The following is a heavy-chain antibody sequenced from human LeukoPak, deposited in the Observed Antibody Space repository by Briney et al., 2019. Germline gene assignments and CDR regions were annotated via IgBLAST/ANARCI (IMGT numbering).Heavy chain of an antibody. CDR2: ISDSGGRT. J-gene: IGHJ4*02. CDR1: GITLSNYG. V-gene: IGHV3-23*01. Sequence: GGSLRLSCAVSGITLSNYGMSWVRQAPGKGLEWVAGISDSGGRTNYADSVKGRFAISRDNPKNTLYLQMNSLRAEDTAVYFCAKRGVVVRVILVGFHKEAYYFDSWGQGALVTVSS. CDR3: AKRGVVVRVILVGFHKEAYYFDS. D-gene: IGHD3-10*01.